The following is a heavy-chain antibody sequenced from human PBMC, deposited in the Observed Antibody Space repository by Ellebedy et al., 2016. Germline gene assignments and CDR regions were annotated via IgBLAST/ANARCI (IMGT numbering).Heavy chain of an antibody. CDR2: FYSDSNT. CDR1: GFTVRSTD. V-gene: IGHV3-53*01. CDR3: ATKKHGGFDM. J-gene: IGHJ3*02. D-gene: IGHD4-23*01. Sequence: GGSLRLXCATPGFTVRSTDMNWVRQAPGKGLEWVSLFYSDSNTYYADSVKGRFTISRDNSRSTLFLQMNSLRPEDTAVYYCATKKHGGFDMWGQGTMVTVSS.